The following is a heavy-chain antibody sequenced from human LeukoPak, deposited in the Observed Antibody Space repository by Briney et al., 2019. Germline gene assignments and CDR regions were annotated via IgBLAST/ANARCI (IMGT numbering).Heavy chain of an antibody. CDR2: IIPIFGTA. J-gene: IGHJ4*02. V-gene: IGHV1-69*06. D-gene: IGHD4-17*01. Sequence: GASVKVSCKASGGTFSSYAISWVRQAPGQGLEWMGGIIPIFGTANYAQKFQGRVTITAGKSTSTAYMELSSLRSEDTAVYYCARVPYGDPQGYFDYWGQGTLVTVSS. CDR3: ARVPYGDPQGYFDY. CDR1: GGTFSSYA.